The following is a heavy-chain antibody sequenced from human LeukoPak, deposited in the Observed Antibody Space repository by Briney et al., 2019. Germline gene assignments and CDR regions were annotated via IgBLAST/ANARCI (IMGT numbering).Heavy chain of an antibody. D-gene: IGHD1-26*01. V-gene: IGHV3-23*01. CDR3: AKWPEGATPKFHY. J-gene: IGHJ4*02. Sequence: GGSLRLSCAASGFAFSSYAMSWVRQAPGKGLEWVSTISGSGGVTYYPDSVRGRFTISRDNSKNTLHLQMDSLRAEDTAIYYCAKWPEGATPKFHYWGQGTLVTVSS. CDR2: ISGSGGVT. CDR1: GFAFSSYA.